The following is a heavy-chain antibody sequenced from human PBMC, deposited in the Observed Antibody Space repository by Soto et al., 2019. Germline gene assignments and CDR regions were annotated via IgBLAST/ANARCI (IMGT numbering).Heavy chain of an antibody. CDR1: GDSVSSGSYF. CDR3: ARRGVLPAQFFFDY. J-gene: IGHJ4*02. D-gene: IGHD2-15*01. CDR2: VIPGGST. Sequence: SETLSLTCTVSGDSVSSGSYFWTWIRQPPGKGLEWIGYVIPGGSTSYNPSLKSRVTLSIDTSENQFSLKLNSKTAADTAVYYWARRGVLPAQFFFDYGGQEPWVPVPS. V-gene: IGHV4-61*01.